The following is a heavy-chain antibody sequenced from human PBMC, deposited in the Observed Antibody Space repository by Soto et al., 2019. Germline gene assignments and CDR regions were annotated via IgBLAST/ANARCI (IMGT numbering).Heavy chain of an antibody. CDR3: ARDDGYYRLYDY. Sequence: QVRLQESGPGLVKPSQTLSLTCTVSGGSISSGDYFWSWVRQPPGKGQEWIGYIYYTGSTSYNPSLKSRITMSVDTSKNQFSLKVSSVTAADTAVYFCARDDGYYRLYDYWGQGTLVTVSS. CDR1: GGSISSGDYF. J-gene: IGHJ4*02. V-gene: IGHV4-30-4*01. D-gene: IGHD3-3*01. CDR2: IYYTGST.